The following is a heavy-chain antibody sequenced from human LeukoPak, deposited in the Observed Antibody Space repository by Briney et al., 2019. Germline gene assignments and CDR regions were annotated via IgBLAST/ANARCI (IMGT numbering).Heavy chain of an antibody. D-gene: IGHD3-22*01. Sequence: PGGSLRLSCAASGFTFSTFTMDWVRQAPGKGLELVSAVSGSGGSTYYADSVKGRFTISRDNSKNTLYLQMNSLRAEDTAVYYCAKDGSITMIVVVIPYFDYWGQGTLVTIS. V-gene: IGHV3-23*01. J-gene: IGHJ4*02. CDR2: VSGSGGST. CDR1: GFTFSTFT. CDR3: AKDGSITMIVVVIPYFDY.